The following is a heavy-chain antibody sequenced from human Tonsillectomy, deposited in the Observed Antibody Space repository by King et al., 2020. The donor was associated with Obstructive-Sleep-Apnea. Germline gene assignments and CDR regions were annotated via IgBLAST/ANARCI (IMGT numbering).Heavy chain of an antibody. D-gene: IGHD2-15*01. V-gene: IGHV4-39*07. CDR1: GGSISSSSYY. J-gene: IGHJ4*02. CDR2: IFYSGST. CDR3: ARANRGGNYYFDY. Sequence: QLQESGPGLVKPSETLSLTCTVSGGSISSSSYYWGWIRQPPGKGLEWIGSIFYSGSTYYNPSLKSRVTISVDTSKNQFSLKLSSVTAADTAVYYCARANRGGNYYFDYWGQGTLVTVSS.